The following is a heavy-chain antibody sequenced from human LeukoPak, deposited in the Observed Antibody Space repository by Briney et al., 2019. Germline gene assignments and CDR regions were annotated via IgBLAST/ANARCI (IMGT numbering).Heavy chain of an antibody. CDR2: ISYDGSNK. CDR1: GFTFSSYA. V-gene: IGHV3-30*04. D-gene: IGHD2-2*01. Sequence: GGSLRLSCAASGFTFSSYAMHWVRQAPGKGLEWVAVISYDGSNKYYADSVKGRFTISRDNSKNTLYLQMNSLRAEDTAVYYCAKDRRPYCSSTSCYVYFQHWGQGTLVTVSS. J-gene: IGHJ1*01. CDR3: AKDRRPYCSSTSCYVYFQH.